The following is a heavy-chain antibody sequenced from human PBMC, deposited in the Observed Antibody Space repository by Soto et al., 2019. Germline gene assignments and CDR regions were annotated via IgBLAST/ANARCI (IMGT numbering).Heavy chain of an antibody. J-gene: IGHJ4*02. D-gene: IGHD2-21*02. Sequence: PGGSLRLSCAASGFTFSSYAMHWVRQAPGKGLEWVAVISYDGSNKYYADSVKGRFTISRDNSKNTLYLQMNSLRAEDTAVYYCARDPDIVVVTATPQGYWGQGTLVTVSS. CDR3: ARDPDIVVVTATPQGY. CDR1: GFTFSSYA. V-gene: IGHV3-30-3*01. CDR2: ISYDGSNK.